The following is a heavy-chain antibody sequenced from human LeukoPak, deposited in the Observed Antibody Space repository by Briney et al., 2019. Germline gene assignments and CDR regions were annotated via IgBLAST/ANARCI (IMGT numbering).Heavy chain of an antibody. Sequence: ASVKVSCKTSGYTFTSYGISWVRQAPGQGLEWMGWISAYNGNTNYAQKLQGRVTMTTDTSTSTAYVELRSLRSDDTAVYYCARDRAPDYYDSSGYYPLDYWGQGTLVTVSS. CDR3: ARDRAPDYYDSSGYYPLDY. CDR1: GYTFTSYG. D-gene: IGHD3-22*01. CDR2: ISAYNGNT. J-gene: IGHJ4*02. V-gene: IGHV1-18*01.